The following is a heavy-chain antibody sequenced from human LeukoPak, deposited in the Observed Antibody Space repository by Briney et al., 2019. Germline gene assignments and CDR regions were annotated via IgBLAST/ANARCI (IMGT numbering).Heavy chain of an antibody. J-gene: IGHJ4*02. CDR3: ARVGRIAVAGTIDY. Sequence: GGSLRLSCAASGFTFSSYAMSWVRQAPGKGLEWVSSISSSSSYIYYADSVKGRFTISRDNAKNSLYLQMNSLRAEDTAVYYCARVGRIAVAGTIDYWGQGTLVTVSS. CDR2: ISSSSSYI. D-gene: IGHD6-19*01. V-gene: IGHV3-21*01. CDR1: GFTFSSYA.